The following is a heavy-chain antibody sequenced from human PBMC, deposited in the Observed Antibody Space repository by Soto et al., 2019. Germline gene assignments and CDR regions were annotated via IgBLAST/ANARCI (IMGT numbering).Heavy chain of an antibody. V-gene: IGHV3-23*01. D-gene: IGHD2-15*01. CDR1: GFALGRSV. Sequence: GFALGRSVILCVLRAIKKKLEWVSAISGSGGSTYYADSVKGRFTISRDNSKNTLYLQMNSLRAEDTAVYYCAKDSPYCSGGSCYSGYFQHWGQGTLVTVSS. J-gene: IGHJ1*01. CDR2: ISGSGGST. CDR3: AKDSPYCSGGSCYSGYFQH.